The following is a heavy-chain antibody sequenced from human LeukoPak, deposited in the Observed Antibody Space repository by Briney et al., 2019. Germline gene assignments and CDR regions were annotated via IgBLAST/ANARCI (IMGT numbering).Heavy chain of an antibody. J-gene: IGHJ4*02. Sequence: GASVKVSCKASGYTFTNYGISWVRQAPGQGLEWMGWISAYNGNTNYARKLKGRVTMTTDTSTSTAYMELRSLRSDDTAVYYCARDPPYCSNTNCYFDYWGQGTLVTVSS. CDR3: ARDPPYCSNTNCYFDY. CDR2: ISAYNGNT. D-gene: IGHD2-2*01. CDR1: GYTFTNYG. V-gene: IGHV1-18*01.